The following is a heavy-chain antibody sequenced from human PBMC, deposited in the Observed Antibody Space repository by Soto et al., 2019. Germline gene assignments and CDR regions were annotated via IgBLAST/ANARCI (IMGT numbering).Heavy chain of an antibody. Sequence: EVQLVESGGGLVQPGRSLRLSCTASGFTFGDYAMSWVRQAPGKGLEWVGFIRSKAYGGTTEYAASVKGRFTISRDDSKSIAYLQMNSLKTEDTAVYYCTRDSKLGYCSGGSCYRTLYYYYYGMDVWGQGTTVTVSS. CDR1: GFTFGDYA. J-gene: IGHJ6*02. CDR2: IRSKAYGGTT. V-gene: IGHV3-49*04. D-gene: IGHD2-15*01. CDR3: TRDSKLGYCSGGSCYRTLYYYYYGMDV.